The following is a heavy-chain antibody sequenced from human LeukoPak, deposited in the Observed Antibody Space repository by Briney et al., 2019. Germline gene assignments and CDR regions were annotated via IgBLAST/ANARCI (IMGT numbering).Heavy chain of an antibody. Sequence: PGGSLRLSCAASGFTFTMFSMNWPRQAPGKGLEWIAFIRGRSDTTYYADSVQGRFTISRDNAEDSVYLQMNSLRVEDTAVYYCARTYDFGIGPPGDAFDNWGQGTLVTVFS. CDR2: IRGRSDTT. V-gene: IGHV3-48*01. CDR1: GFTFTMFS. J-gene: IGHJ3*02. D-gene: IGHD3-3*01. CDR3: ARTYDFGIGPPGDAFDN.